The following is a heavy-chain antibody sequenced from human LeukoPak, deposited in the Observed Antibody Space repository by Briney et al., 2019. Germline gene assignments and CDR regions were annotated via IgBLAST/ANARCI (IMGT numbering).Heavy chain of an antibody. CDR3: ASSPPRGGRP. V-gene: IGHV3-48*01. D-gene: IGHD3-16*01. J-gene: IGHJ5*02. CDR2: ISTSGTTM. Sequence: PGGSLRLSCATSGFTFRTYNMNWDRLAPGKGPEWVSSISTSGTTMYYADSVKGRFTISRDNANNSLYLQMNSLRAEDTAVYYCASSPPRGGRPWGQGTLVSVSS. CDR1: GFTFRTYN.